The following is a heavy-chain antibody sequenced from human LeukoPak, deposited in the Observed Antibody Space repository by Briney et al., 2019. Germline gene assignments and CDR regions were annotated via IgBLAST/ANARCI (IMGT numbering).Heavy chain of an antibody. CDR1: GFTFSSYG. D-gene: IGHD6-19*01. CDR3: AKDAVSSTYFYRSGWKRNPFDC. J-gene: IGHJ4*02. Sequence: GGSLRLSCAASGFTFSSYGMHWVRQAPGKGLEWVAVIWYDGSNKYYADSVKGRFTISRDNSKNTLYLQMNSLRAEDTAVYYCAKDAVSSTYFYRSGWKRNPFDCWGQGTLVTVSS. CDR2: IWYDGSNK. V-gene: IGHV3-33*06.